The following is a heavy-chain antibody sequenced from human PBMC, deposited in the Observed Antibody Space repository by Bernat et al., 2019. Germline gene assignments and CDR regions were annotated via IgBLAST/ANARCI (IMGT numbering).Heavy chain of an antibody. CDR3: YYYDSSGRSDAFDI. V-gene: IGHV1-18*01. CDR2: FSPYNGNT. Sequence: VRRSQSETSVIKPGSSLKFSCKLSGYTFTTYGISWLRQAPDQGLEWMGWFSPYNGNTTYAQKLQGRVTMTTDTSTSTAYMELRSLRSDDTAVYFCYYYDSSGRSDAFDIWGQGTMVTVSS. J-gene: IGHJ3*02. D-gene: IGHD3-22*01. CDR1: GYTFTTYG.